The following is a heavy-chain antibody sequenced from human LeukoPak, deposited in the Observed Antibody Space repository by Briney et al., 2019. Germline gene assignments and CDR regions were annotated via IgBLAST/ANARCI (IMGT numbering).Heavy chain of an antibody. J-gene: IGHJ4*02. CDR3: AIQDTVVVSVGIGRDDY. D-gene: IGHD2-2*01. CDR1: GYTFTSFD. CDR2: MNPDSGDT. Sequence: ASVKVSCKASGYTFTSFDINWVRQATGQGLEWMGRMNPDSGDTAYAQRFRGRVTMTRDTSTSTAYMELSRLRSDDTAVYFCAIQDTVVVSVGIGRDDYWGQGTLVTVSS. V-gene: IGHV1-8*01.